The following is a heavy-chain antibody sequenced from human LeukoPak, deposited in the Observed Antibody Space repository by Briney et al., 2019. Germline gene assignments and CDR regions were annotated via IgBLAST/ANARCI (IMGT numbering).Heavy chain of an antibody. V-gene: IGHV1-46*01. J-gene: IGHJ5*02. CDR1: GYTFTSYY. CDR3: ARASNWNDGWWFDP. D-gene: IGHD1-1*01. CDR2: INPSGGST. Sequence: ASVKVSCKASGYTFTSYYMHWVRQAPGQGLEWMGIINPSGGSTNYAQKLQGRVTMTTDTSTSTAYMELRSLRSDDTAVYYCARASNWNDGWWFDPWGQGTLVTVSS.